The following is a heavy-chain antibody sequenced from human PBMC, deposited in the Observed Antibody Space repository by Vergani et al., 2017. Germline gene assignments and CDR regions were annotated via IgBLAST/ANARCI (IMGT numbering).Heavy chain of an antibody. CDR2: IKSKTDGGTT. Sequence: EVQLVESGGGLVKPGGSLRLSCAASGFTFSKAWMSWVRQAPGKGLEWVGRIKSKTDGGTTDYAAPVKGRFTISRDDSKNTLYLQMTRLKTEDTAVYYCTTDIGLYQTYYDLWSCYEDAFDIWGQGTMVTVSS. CDR3: TTDIGLYQTYYDLWSCYEDAFDI. D-gene: IGHD3-3*01. J-gene: IGHJ3*02. V-gene: IGHV3-15*01. CDR1: GFTFSKAW.